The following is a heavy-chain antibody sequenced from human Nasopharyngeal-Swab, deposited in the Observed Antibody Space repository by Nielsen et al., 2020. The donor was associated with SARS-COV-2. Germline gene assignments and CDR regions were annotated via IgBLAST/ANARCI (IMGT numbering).Heavy chain of an antibody. CDR1: GYTFTSYY. V-gene: IGHV1-46*01. CDR2: INPSGGST. D-gene: IGHD1-26*01. J-gene: IGHJ6*02. CDR3: AARGWVGYYYGMDV. Sequence: ASVQVSCNASGYTFTSYYMHLVRQAPGLGLVWMGIINPSGGSTSYAQKFQERVTISRDMSTSTAYMELSSLRTEDTAVYYCAARGWVGYYYGMDVWGQGTTVTVSS.